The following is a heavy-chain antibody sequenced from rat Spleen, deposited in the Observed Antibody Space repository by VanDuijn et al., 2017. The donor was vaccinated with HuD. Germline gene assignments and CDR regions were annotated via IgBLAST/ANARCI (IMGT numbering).Heavy chain of an antibody. V-gene: IGHV5-7*01. J-gene: IGHJ3*01. CDR2: ISYDGVTT. CDR3: ARQDTSGYSNWFTY. D-gene: IGHD4-3*01. Sequence: EVQLVESDGGLVQPGRSLKLSCAASGFIFSDYNMAWVRQAPKKGLEWVATISYDGVTTYYRDSVKGRFAISRDNAKSTLYLQMDSLRSEDTATYYCARQDTSGYSNWFTYWGQGTLVTVSS. CDR1: GFIFSDYN.